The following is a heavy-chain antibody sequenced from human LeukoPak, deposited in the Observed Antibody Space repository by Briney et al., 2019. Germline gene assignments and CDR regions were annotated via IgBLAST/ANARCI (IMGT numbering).Heavy chain of an antibody. CDR3: AASNPRRGDDY. CDR2: IYYSGST. V-gene: IGHV4-61*01. D-gene: IGHD3-16*01. J-gene: IGHJ4*02. CDR1: GGSISSGSYY. Sequence: SETLSLTCTVSGGSISSGSYYWSWIRQPPGKGLEWIGYIYYSGSTNYNPSLKSRVTISVDTSKNQFSLKLSSVTAADTAVYYCAASNPRRGDDYWGQGTLVTVSS.